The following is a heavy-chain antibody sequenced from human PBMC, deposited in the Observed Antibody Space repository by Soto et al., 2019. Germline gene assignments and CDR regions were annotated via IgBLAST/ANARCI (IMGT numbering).Heavy chain of an antibody. V-gene: IGHV1-18*04. CDR1: GYSFTTYG. D-gene: IGHD3-9*01. Sequence: ASVKVSCKASGYSFTTYGISWVRQAPGQGLEWMGWISPYTGKTNYAQKLQGRVTMTTDTSTSTAYMDLRSLRSDDTAVYYCARDRYYDILTGPDYWXQGTLVTVSS. J-gene: IGHJ4*02. CDR2: ISPYTGKT. CDR3: ARDRYYDILTGPDY.